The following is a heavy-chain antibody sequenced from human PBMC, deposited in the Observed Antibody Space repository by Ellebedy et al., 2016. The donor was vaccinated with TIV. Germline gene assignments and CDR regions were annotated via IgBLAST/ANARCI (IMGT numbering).Heavy chain of an antibody. CDR3: ARDVSYFYDSSGYFTRYYYYYGMDV. J-gene: IGHJ6*02. V-gene: IGHV4-4*07. CDR1: GYSISSGYY. D-gene: IGHD3-22*01. Sequence: SETLSLTCTVSGYSISSGYYWGWIRQPAGKGLEWIGRIYTSASTNYNPSLKSRVTMSVDTSKNQFSLKLSSVTAADTAVYYCARDVSYFYDSSGYFTRYYYYYGMDVWGQGTMVTVSS. CDR2: IYTSAST.